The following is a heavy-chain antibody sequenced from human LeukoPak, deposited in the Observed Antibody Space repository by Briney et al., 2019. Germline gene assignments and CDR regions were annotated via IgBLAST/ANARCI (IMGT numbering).Heavy chain of an antibody. CDR2: INAGNGNT. D-gene: IGHD6-13*01. Sequence: ASVKVSCKASGYTFTTYVMHWVRQAPGQRLEWMGWINAGNGNTKYSQKFQARVTITRDTSASTAYMELSSLRSEDTAVYYCARDPIGSRWPYYFDYWGQGTLVTVSS. CDR1: GYTFTTYV. CDR3: ARDPIGSRWPYYFDY. J-gene: IGHJ4*02. V-gene: IGHV1-3*01.